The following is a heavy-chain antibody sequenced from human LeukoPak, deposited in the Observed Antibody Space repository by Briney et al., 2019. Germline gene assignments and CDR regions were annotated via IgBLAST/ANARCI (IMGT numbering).Heavy chain of an antibody. CDR3: ARSSKGRAFDI. CDR2: ISSSSSTI. Sequence: GGSLRLSCAASGFTFSSYSMNWVRQAPGKGLEWVSYISSSSSTIYYADSVKGRFTISRDNAKNTLYLQMNSLRAEDTAVYYCARSSKGRAFDIWGQGTMVTVSS. CDR1: GFTFSSYS. V-gene: IGHV3-48*04. J-gene: IGHJ3*02.